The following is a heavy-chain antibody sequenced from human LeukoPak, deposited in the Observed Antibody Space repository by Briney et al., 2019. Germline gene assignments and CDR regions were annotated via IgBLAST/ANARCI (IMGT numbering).Heavy chain of an antibody. CDR2: IHKNAIT. J-gene: IGHJ4*02. Sequence: GGSLRLSCAASGFTVSSNYMSWVRQAPGKGLEWVSVIHKNAITSHADTVKGRFTISRDNSKNTVDLQMNNLRVDDTAIYYCAKDHANTPVVTNWGQGILVSVSS. CDR3: AKDHANTPVVTN. V-gene: IGHV3-53*01. D-gene: IGHD2-21*02. CDR1: GFTVSSNY.